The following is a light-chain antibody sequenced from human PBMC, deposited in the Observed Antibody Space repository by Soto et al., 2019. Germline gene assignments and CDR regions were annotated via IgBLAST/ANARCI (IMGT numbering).Light chain of an antibody. CDR1: SSDIGDYGY. J-gene: IGLJ3*02. CDR2: EVS. CDR3: SSYAGSNNLV. V-gene: IGLV2-8*01. Sequence: QSALTQPASVSGSVGQSITISCTGSSSDIGDYGYVSWYQQHPGKAPKLMIYEVSKRPSGVPDRFSGSKSGNTASLTVSGLQAEDEADYYCSSYAGSNNLVFGGGTKLTVL.